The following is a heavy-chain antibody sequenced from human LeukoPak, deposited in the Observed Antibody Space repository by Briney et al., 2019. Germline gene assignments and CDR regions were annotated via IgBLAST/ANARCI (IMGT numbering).Heavy chain of an antibody. Sequence: ASVKVSFKASGYTFTDYYIFWVRQAPGQGLEWMGWINPNSGDTNYAQKLQGRVTMTTDTSTSTAYMELRSLRSDDTAVYYCARVSMGSSGWNYYYYYGMDVWGQGTTVTVSS. CDR3: ARVSMGSSGWNYYYYYGMDV. J-gene: IGHJ6*02. CDR1: GYTFTDYY. CDR2: INPNSGDT. D-gene: IGHD6-19*01. V-gene: IGHV1-18*04.